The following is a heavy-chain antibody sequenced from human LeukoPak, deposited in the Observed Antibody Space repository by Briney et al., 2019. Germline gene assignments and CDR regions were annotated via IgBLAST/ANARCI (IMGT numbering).Heavy chain of an antibody. V-gene: IGHV1-46*01. CDR2: INPSGGST. Sequence: GGSLRLSCAASGFTFSSYGMHWVRQAPGQGLEWMGIINPSGGSTSYAQKFQGRVTMTRDTSTSTVYMELSSLRSEDTAVYYCARTHLAYCGGDCYEPYNWFDPWGQGTLVTVSS. D-gene: IGHD2-21*02. J-gene: IGHJ5*02. CDR3: ARTHLAYCGGDCYEPYNWFDP. CDR1: GFTFSSYG.